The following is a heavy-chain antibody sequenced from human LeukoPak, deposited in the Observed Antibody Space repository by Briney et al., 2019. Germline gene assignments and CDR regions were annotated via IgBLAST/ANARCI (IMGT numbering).Heavy chain of an antibody. CDR3: ARDPPKGPTPYDY. CDR2: ISAYNGNT. Sequence: PGASVKVSCKASGYTFTNYGISWVRQAPGQGLERMGWISAYNGNTNYVQKFQGRVTMTTDTSTSTAYMELRSLRSDDTAVYYCARDPPKGPTPYDYWGQGTLVTVSS. V-gene: IGHV1-18*01. J-gene: IGHJ4*02. CDR1: GYTFTNYG.